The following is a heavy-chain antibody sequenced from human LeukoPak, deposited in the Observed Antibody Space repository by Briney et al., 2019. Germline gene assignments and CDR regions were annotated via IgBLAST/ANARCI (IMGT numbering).Heavy chain of an antibody. Sequence: ASVKVSCKASGYTFTSYGISWLRQAPGQGLDWMGWISAYNGNTTYAQELQGRVTMTTDTSTSTAYMELRSLRSDDTAVYYCARVEAAAGRDYWGQGTLVTVSS. CDR1: GYTFTSYG. CDR3: ARVEAAAGRDY. J-gene: IGHJ4*02. V-gene: IGHV1-18*01. D-gene: IGHD6-13*01. CDR2: ISAYNGNT.